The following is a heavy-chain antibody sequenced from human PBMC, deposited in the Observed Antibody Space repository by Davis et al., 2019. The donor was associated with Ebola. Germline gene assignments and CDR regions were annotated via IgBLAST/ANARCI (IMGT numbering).Heavy chain of an antibody. CDR2: IIPIFGTA. CDR3: ARSGYCSGGSCYSSYYYYGMDV. Sequence: SVKVSCKASGGTFSSYAISWVRQAPGQGLEWMGGIIPIFGTANYAQKFQGRVTITADKSTSTAYMELSSLRSEDTAVYYCARSGYCSGGSCYSSYYYYGMDVWGQGTTVTVSS. V-gene: IGHV1-69*06. CDR1: GGTFSSYA. D-gene: IGHD2-15*01. J-gene: IGHJ6*02.